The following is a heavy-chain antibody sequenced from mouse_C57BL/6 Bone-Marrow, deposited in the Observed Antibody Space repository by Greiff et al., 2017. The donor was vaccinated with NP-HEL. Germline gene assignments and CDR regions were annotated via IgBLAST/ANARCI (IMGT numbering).Heavy chain of an antibody. CDR1: GYTFTSYT. CDR3: ARGRYYYGSSPAWFAY. V-gene: IGHV1-4*01. CDR2: INPSSGYT. D-gene: IGHD1-1*01. Sequence: VQLVESGAELARPGASVKMSCKASGYTFTSYTMHWVKQRPGQGLEWIGYINPSSGYTKYNQKFKDKATLTADKSSSTAYMQLSSLTSEDSAVYYCARGRYYYGSSPAWFAYWGQGTLVTVSA. J-gene: IGHJ3*01.